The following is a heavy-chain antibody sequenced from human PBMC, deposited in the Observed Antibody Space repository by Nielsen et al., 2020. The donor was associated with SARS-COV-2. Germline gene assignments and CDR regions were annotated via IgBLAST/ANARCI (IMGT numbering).Heavy chain of an antibody. CDR3: ATSVVVAAPGDY. CDR2: FDPEDGET. CDR1: GYTLTELS. Sequence: ASVKVSCKVSGYTLTELSMHWVRQAPGKGLEWMGGFDPEDGETIYAQKFQGRVTMTEDTSTDTAYMELSSLRSEDTTVYYCATSVVVAAPGDYWGQGTLVTVSS. D-gene: IGHD2-15*01. V-gene: IGHV1-24*01. J-gene: IGHJ4*02.